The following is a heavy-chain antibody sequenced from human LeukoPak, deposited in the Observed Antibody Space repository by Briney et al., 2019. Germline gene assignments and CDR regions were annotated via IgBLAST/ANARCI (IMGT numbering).Heavy chain of an antibody. CDR1: GFPFSKYG. CDR2: IRYDGSNK. CDR3: AKRHTTGWYLFDY. V-gene: IGHV3-30*02. J-gene: IGHJ4*02. Sequence: PGGSLRLSCAASGFPFSKYGMHWVRQAPGKGLEWVAFIRYDGSNKYYADSVKGRFTISRDSSKNTLFLEMNSLRVEDTAVYYCAKRHTTGWYLFDYWGQGTLVTVSS. D-gene: IGHD6-19*01.